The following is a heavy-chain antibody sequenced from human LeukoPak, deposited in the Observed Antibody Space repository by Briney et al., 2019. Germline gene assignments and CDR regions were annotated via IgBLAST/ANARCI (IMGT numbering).Heavy chain of an antibody. CDR3: TTDPYYYDSSGYLDY. CDR2: IKSKTDGGTT. Sequence: GGSLRLSCAASGFTFSNAWMNWARQAPGKELEWVGRIKSKTDGGTTDYAAPVKGRFTISRDDSKNTLYLQMNSLKTEDTAVYYCTTDPYYYDSSGYLDYWGQGTLVTVSS. V-gene: IGHV3-15*07. CDR1: GFTFSNAW. D-gene: IGHD3-22*01. J-gene: IGHJ4*02.